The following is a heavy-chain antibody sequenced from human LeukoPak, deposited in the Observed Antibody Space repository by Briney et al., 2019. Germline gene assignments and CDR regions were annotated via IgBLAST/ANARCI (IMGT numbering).Heavy chain of an antibody. CDR3: ARLPGGDSSSVVAFDI. Sequence: SETLSLTCAVSGGSISSYYWSWIRQPAGKGLEWIGRIYTSGSTNYNPSLKSRVTMSVGSSKNQFSLKVRSVTAADTAVYYCARLPGGDSSSVVAFDIWGQGTMVTVSS. D-gene: IGHD2-21*02. J-gene: IGHJ3*02. CDR1: GGSISSYY. CDR2: IYTSGST. V-gene: IGHV4-59*10.